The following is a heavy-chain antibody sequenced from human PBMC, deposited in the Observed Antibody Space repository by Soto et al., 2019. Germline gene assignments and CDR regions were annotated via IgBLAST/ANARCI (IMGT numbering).Heavy chain of an antibody. D-gene: IGHD6-13*01. V-gene: IGHV3-23*01. CDR1: GFTFSDYA. Sequence: EVQLLESGGGVIQPGGFLRLSCVASGFTFSDYAMSWVRQAPGKGLEWVSAVSASGGTTYYANSVKGRFTVSRDNSRNTFYLQISSLRVEDAAIYYCAKDRTSWHPWGFDNWGQGTLVTVSS. J-gene: IGHJ4*02. CDR3: AKDRTSWHPWGFDN. CDR2: VSASGGTT.